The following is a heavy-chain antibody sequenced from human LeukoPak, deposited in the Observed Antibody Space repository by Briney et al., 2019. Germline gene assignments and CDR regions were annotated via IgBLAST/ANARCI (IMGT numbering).Heavy chain of an antibody. CDR1: GFTFSSYY. D-gene: IGHD2-21*01. J-gene: IGHJ4*02. CDR2: IKQKGSEK. V-gene: IGHV3-7*01. CDR3: ARLWPFDY. Sequence: GGSLRLSCTASGFTFSSYYMSWVRQAPGQGLEWVANIKQKGSEKYYVDTVKGRFTISRDDAKNSLYLQMNSLRAEDTAVYYCARLWPFDYWGQGTLVTVSS.